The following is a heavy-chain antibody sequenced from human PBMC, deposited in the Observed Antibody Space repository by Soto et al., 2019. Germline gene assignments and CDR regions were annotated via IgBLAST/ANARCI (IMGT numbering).Heavy chain of an antibody. CDR2: IYYSGST. V-gene: IGHV4-61*01. Sequence: PSETLSLTCTVSGGSVSSGSYYWSWIRQPPGKGLEWIGYIYYSGSTNYNPSLKSRVTISVDTSKNQFSLKLSSVTAADTAVYYCAGLDADIVAKTYGMDVWGQGTTVTVSS. CDR3: AGLDADIVAKTYGMDV. J-gene: IGHJ6*02. D-gene: IGHD5-12*01. CDR1: GGSVSSGSYY.